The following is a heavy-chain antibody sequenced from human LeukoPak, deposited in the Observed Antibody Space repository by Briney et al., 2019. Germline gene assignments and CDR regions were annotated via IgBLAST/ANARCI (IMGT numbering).Heavy chain of an antibody. D-gene: IGHD4-17*01. Sequence: SGGSLRLSCAASGFTFSSYGMSWVRQAPGKGLEWVSTISASGGNTYYADSVKGRFTISRDNSKNTLYLQMNSLRAEDTAVYYCAKGDGDYFYYYYMDVWGKGTTVTISS. CDR3: AKGDGDYFYYYYMDV. J-gene: IGHJ6*03. CDR1: GFTFSSYG. V-gene: IGHV3-23*01. CDR2: ISASGGNT.